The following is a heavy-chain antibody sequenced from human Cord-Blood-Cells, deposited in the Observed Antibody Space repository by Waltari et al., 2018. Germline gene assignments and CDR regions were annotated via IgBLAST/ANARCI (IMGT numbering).Heavy chain of an antibody. CDR3: ARTSNWARGDY. D-gene: IGHD7-27*01. V-gene: IGHV3-53*01. CDR1: GFTVSSNY. J-gene: IGHJ4*02. Sequence: EVQLVESGGGLIQPGGSLRLSCAASGFTVSSNYMSWVRQAPGKGLEWVSVIYSGGRTYYADAVKGRFTISRDNSKNTLYLQMNSLRAEDTAVYYCARTSNWARGDYWGQGTLVTVSS. CDR2: IYSGGRT.